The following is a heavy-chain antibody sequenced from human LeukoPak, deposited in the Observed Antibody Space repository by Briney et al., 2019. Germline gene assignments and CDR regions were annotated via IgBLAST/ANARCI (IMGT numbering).Heavy chain of an antibody. CDR2: IYHNGTH. J-gene: IGHJ6*02. Sequence: PSETLSLTCAVSVGSISSGNWWTWVRQSPGKGLEWIGEIYHNGTHNYNPSLKCRVTISADTFKNHFSLKLTSVTAADTAVYYCATAPILRGEGGEHYKYGMDVWGQGTTVIVSS. CDR1: VGSISSGNW. V-gene: IGHV4-4*02. D-gene: IGHD2-2*02. CDR3: ATAPILRGEGGEHYKYGMDV.